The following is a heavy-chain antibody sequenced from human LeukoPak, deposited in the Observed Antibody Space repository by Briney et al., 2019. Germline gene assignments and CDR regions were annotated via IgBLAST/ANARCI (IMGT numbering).Heavy chain of an antibody. CDR1: GGSISSGSYY. Sequence: SETLSLTCTVSGGSISSGSYYWSWIRQPAGKGLEWIGRIYTSGSTNYNPSLKSRVTISVDTSKNQFSLKLSSVTAADTAVCYCASGSYGYDDYWGQGTLVTVSS. D-gene: IGHD1-26*01. V-gene: IGHV4-61*02. CDR2: IYTSGST. CDR3: ASGSYGYDDY. J-gene: IGHJ4*02.